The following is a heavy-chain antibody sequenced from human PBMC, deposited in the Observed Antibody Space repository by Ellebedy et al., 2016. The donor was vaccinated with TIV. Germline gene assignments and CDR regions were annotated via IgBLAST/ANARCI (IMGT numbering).Heavy chain of an antibody. Sequence: ASVKVSCXASGHTFTTSGITWVRQAPGQGLEWMGWISTNNAKTIYAQNLQGRVTMTTDTSTSTAYMELRSLKPDDTAVCYCARVPLPGKADYWGQGTLVTVSS. V-gene: IGHV1-18*01. CDR2: ISTNNAKT. CDR1: GHTFTTSG. CDR3: ARVPLPGKADY. J-gene: IGHJ4*02. D-gene: IGHD4-23*01.